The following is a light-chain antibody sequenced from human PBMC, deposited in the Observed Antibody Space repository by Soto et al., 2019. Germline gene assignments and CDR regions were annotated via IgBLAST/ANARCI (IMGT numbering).Light chain of an antibody. CDR3: QQYNNWPWT. V-gene: IGKV3-15*01. CDR2: GAS. Sequence: EIVMTQSPATLSVSPGERATLSCRASQSVSSDLAWYQQKPGQAPRLLIYGASARATSITARFRGSGSGTEFTLTISSLQSEDFEVYYCQQYNNWPWTFGQGTKVEIK. CDR1: QSVSSD. J-gene: IGKJ1*01.